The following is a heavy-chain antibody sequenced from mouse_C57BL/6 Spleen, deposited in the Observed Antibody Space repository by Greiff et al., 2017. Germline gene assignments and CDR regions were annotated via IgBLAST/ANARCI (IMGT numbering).Heavy chain of an antibody. Sequence: QVQLQQSGPELVKPGASVKISCKASGYAFSSSWMNWVKQRPGKGLVWIGRIYPGDGDTNYNGKFKGKATLTADKSSSTAYMQLSSLTSEDSAVYFCARGVYDYDLWYFDVWGTGTTVTVSS. J-gene: IGHJ1*03. CDR3: ARGVYDYDLWYFDV. V-gene: IGHV1-82*01. CDR1: GYAFSSSW. CDR2: IYPGDGDT. D-gene: IGHD2-4*01.